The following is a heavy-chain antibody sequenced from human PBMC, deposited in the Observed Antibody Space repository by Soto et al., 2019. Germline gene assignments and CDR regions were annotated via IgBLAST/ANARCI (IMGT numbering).Heavy chain of an antibody. CDR2: IWYDGSNK. CDR1: GFTFSSYG. CDR3: ATCGGDCYWGSYFQH. Sequence: HPGGSLRLSCAASGFTFSSYGMHWVRQAPGKGLEWVAVIWYDGSNKYYADSVKGRFTISRDNSKNTLYLQMNSLRAEDTAVYYCATCGGDCYWGSYFQHWGQGTLVTVSS. D-gene: IGHD2-21*02. J-gene: IGHJ1*01. V-gene: IGHV3-33*01.